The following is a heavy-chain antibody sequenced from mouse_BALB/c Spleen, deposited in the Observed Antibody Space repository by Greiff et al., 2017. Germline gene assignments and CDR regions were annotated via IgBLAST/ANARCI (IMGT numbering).Heavy chain of an antibody. Sequence: EVKLVESGGGLVKPGGSLKLSCAASGFTFSSYAMSWVRQSPEKRLEWVAEISSGGSYTYYPDTVTGRFTISRDNAKNTLYLEMSSLRSEDTAMYYCARGGTTVVRDFDYWGQGTTLTVSS. J-gene: IGHJ2*01. CDR3: ARGGTTVVRDFDY. CDR2: ISSGGSYT. D-gene: IGHD1-1*01. CDR1: GFTFSSYA. V-gene: IGHV5-9-4*01.